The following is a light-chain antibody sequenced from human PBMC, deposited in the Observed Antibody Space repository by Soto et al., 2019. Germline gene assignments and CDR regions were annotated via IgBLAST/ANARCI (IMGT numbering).Light chain of an antibody. CDR3: QQYSHLIT. V-gene: IGKV1-33*01. J-gene: IGKJ5*01. CDR1: QDISNY. CDR2: DAS. Sequence: DIQMTQSPSSLSASVGDRVTITCQASQDISNYLNWYQQKLGKASKLLIYDASNLETGVPSRFSGSGSGTDFTFTISSLQPEDIATYYCQQYSHLITFGQGTRLEI.